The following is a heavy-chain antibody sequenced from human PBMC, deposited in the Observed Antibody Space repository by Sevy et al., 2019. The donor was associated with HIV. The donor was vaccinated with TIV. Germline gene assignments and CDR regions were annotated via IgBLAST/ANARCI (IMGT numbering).Heavy chain of an antibody. CDR3: ARKYHDTSGYPRYSMDV. Sequence: GGSLRLSCAASGFTFSTYAMYWVRQAPGKGLEYVSAISGGGSNTYYGTSVKGRFTVSSDNAKNTLYLQMGSLGAEDMAVYFCARKYHDTSGYPRYSMDVWGQGTTVTVSS. V-gene: IGHV3-64*01. J-gene: IGHJ6*02. CDR2: ISGGGSNT. D-gene: IGHD3-22*01. CDR1: GFTFSTYA.